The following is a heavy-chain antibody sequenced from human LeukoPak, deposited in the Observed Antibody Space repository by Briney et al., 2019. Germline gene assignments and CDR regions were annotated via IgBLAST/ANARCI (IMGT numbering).Heavy chain of an antibody. J-gene: IGHJ4*02. CDR1: GYSFTRYG. Sequence: ASVKVSCKASGYSFTRYGISWVRQAPGQGLEWMGWISACNGNTNYAQKLQGRVTMTTDTSTSTAYMELRSLRSDDTAVYYCARRDDPIGGVDYWGQGTLVTVSS. V-gene: IGHV1-18*01. D-gene: IGHD3-16*01. CDR2: ISACNGNT. CDR3: ARRDDPIGGVDY.